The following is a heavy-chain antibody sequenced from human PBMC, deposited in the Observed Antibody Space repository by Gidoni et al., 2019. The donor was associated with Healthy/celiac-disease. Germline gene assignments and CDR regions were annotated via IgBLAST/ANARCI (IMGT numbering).Heavy chain of an antibody. CDR2: ISSSSSTI. J-gene: IGHJ4*02. Sequence: EVQLVESGGGLVQPGGSLRLSCAASGFTFSSYSMNWVRQAPGKGLEWVSYISSSSSTIYYADSVKGRFTISRDNAKNSLYLQMNSLRDEDTAVYYCASLSSGWYGGGDYWGQGTLVTVSS. V-gene: IGHV3-48*02. D-gene: IGHD6-19*01. CDR3: ASLSSGWYGGGDY. CDR1: GFTFSSYS.